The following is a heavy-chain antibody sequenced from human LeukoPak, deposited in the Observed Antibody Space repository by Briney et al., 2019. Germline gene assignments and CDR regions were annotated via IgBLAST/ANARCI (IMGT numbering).Heavy chain of an antibody. Sequence: GGSLRLSCAASGFTFSTYAMSWVRQAPGKGLEWVSTISDSGANTYYADSVRGRFTISRDNSKNTLYLRKNSLRADDTAIYYCAKSMTLQWRGFFDLWGRGTHVTVSS. CDR2: ISDSGANT. CDR3: AKSMTLQWRGFFDL. CDR1: GFTFSTYA. D-gene: IGHD6-19*01. J-gene: IGHJ2*01. V-gene: IGHV3-23*01.